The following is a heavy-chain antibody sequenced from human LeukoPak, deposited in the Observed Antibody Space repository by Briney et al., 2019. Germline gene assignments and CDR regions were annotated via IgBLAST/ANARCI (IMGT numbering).Heavy chain of an antibody. J-gene: IGHJ4*02. D-gene: IGHD3-10*02. V-gene: IGHV1-2*02. CDR1: YSPLVYNG. CDR2: INPNSGGT. Sequence: ASVKVSCMDPLYSPLVYNGRSGSQAPGQGLEWMGWINPNSGGTNYAQKFQGRVTMTRDTSISTAYMELSRLRTVYTAVYYWARVHDCVVFCDDTLCYKLDYWGQGTLVTVSS. CDR3: ARVHDCVVFCDDTLCYKLDY.